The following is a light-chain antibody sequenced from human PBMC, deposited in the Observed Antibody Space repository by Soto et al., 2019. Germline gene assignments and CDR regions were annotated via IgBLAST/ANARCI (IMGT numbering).Light chain of an antibody. CDR2: LEGSGNY. V-gene: IGLV4-60*02. Sequence: QSVLTQSSSASASLGSSVKLTCTLSSGHSTYIIAWHQQQPGKAPRYLMKLEGSGNYNKGSGVPDRFSGSSSGADRYLTISNLQFEDEADYYCETWDSNPPCVLGTGTKVTVL. J-gene: IGLJ1*01. CDR3: ETWDSNPPCV. CDR1: SGHSTYI.